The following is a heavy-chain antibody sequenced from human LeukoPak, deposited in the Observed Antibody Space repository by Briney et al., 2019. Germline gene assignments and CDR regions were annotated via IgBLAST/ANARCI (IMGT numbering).Heavy chain of an antibody. CDR3: AKYGDYKDFDY. V-gene: IGHV3-33*06. CDR1: GFTFSSYG. Sequence: GKSLRPSCAASGFTFSSYGMHWVRQAPGKGLEWVAVIWYDGSNKYYADSVKGRFTISRDNSKNTLYLQMSSLSPEDTAVYYCAKYGDYKDFDYWGQGTLVTVSS. CDR2: IWYDGSNK. J-gene: IGHJ4*02. D-gene: IGHD4-17*01.